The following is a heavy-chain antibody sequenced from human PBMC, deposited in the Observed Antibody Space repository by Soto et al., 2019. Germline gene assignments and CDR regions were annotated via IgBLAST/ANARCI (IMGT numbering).Heavy chain of an antibody. D-gene: IGHD3-22*01. CDR2: IIPIFGTA. J-gene: IGHJ4*02. CDR1: GGTFSSYA. CDR3: ASSHPLNYYDSSGYYYRFNY. Sequence: ASVKVSCKASGGTFSSYAISWVRQAPGQGLEWMGGIIPIFGTANYAQKFQGRVTITADESTSTAYMELSSLRSENTAVYYCASSHPLNYYDSSGYYYRFNYWGQGTLVTVSS. V-gene: IGHV1-69*13.